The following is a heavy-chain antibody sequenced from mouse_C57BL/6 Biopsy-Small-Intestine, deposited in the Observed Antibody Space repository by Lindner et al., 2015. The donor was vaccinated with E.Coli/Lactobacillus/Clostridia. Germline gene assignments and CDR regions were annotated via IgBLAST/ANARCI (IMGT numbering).Heavy chain of an antibody. V-gene: IGHV14-3*01. CDR3: ASYDYEGWYFDV. J-gene: IGHJ1*01. CDR1: GFNIKDDY. CDR2: IDPANGNI. Sequence: VQLQESGAELVRPGASVMLSCTASGFNIKDDYMHWLKERPEQGLEWIGRIDPANGNIKYAPKFQDKATITADTSSNTAYLQLSSLTSEDTAVYYCASYDYEGWYFDVWGAGTTVTVSS. D-gene: IGHD2-4*01.